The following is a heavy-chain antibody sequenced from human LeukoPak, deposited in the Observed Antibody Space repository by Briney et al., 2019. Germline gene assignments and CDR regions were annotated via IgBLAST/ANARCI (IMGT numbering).Heavy chain of an antibody. V-gene: IGHV3-48*03. J-gene: IGHJ4*02. CDR2: IHSSGTVK. D-gene: IGHD6-19*01. CDR1: RFPFSIYE. Sequence: GGSLRLSCVVSRFPFSIYEMNWVRQAPGKGLEWVSNIHSSGTVKHYSDSVKGRFSISRDNAKNSLYLQMNSLRVEDTAVYYCALLAVASDFDYWGQGALVTVSS. CDR3: ALLAVASDFDY.